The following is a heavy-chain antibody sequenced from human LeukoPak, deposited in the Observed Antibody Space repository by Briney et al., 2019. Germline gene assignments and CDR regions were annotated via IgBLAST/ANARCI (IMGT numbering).Heavy chain of an antibody. J-gene: IGHJ4*02. D-gene: IGHD1-26*01. Sequence: PSETVSLTCTVPGGSISSSSYFWARIRQPPGKGLEWIGSISNFGNTYYNPSLMSRVTISVDTSKTHFSLQLSSVTAADTAVYYCARQGYSGSYSYDYWGQGTRLTVSS. V-gene: IGHV4-39*01. CDR2: ISNFGNT. CDR3: ARQGYSGSYSYDY. CDR1: GGSISSSSYF.